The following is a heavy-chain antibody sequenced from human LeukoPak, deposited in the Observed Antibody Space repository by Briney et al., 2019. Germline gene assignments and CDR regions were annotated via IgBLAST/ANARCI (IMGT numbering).Heavy chain of an antibody. CDR1: GYTFTSYY. V-gene: IGHV1-46*01. D-gene: IGHD2-8*01. J-gene: IGHJ4*02. Sequence: GASVKVSCKTSGYTFTSYYIHWVRQAPGQGLEWMGIIYPGGGSTNYAQKFQGRLTMTRDMSTSTVYMELSSLRSEDTAFYYCARDNDFDYWGRGTLVTVSS. CDR3: ARDNDFDY. CDR2: IYPGGGST.